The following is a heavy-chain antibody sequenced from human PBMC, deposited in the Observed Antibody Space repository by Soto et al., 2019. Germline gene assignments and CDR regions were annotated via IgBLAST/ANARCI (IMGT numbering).Heavy chain of an antibody. CDR1: GVSISSYY. Sequence: QVQLQESGPGLVKPSETLSLTCTVSGVSISSYYWSWIRQPPGKGLEWIGYIYYSGSTNYNPSLKSRVTISVDTSKNQFSLKLSSVTAADTAVYYCAATAKNWYFDLWGRGSLVTVSS. V-gene: IGHV4-59*01. D-gene: IGHD5-18*01. CDR2: IYYSGST. J-gene: IGHJ2*01. CDR3: AATAKNWYFDL.